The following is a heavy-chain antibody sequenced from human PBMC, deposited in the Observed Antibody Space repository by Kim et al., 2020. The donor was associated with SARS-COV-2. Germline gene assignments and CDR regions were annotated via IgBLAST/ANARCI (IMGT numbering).Heavy chain of an antibody. V-gene: IGHV3-30*18. D-gene: IGHD2-2*01. CDR2: ISYDGSNK. J-gene: IGHJ4*02. CDR1: GFTFSSYG. Sequence: GGSLRLSCAASGFTFSSYGMHWVRQAPGKGLEWVAFISYDGSNKYYADSVKGRFTISRDNSKNTLYLQMNSLRAEDTAVYYCAKDWGSSTSCCVDYWGQG. CDR3: AKDWGSSTSCCVDY.